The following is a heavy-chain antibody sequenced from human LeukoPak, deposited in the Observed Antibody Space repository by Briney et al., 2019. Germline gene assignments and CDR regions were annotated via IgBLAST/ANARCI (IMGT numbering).Heavy chain of an antibody. CDR1: GFSLSTSAVG. D-gene: IGHD5-12*01. Sequence: SGPTLVNPTQTLTLTCTFSGFSLSTSAVGVGWIRQPPRKALEWLALIYWDDDKRYSPSLKSRLTITKDTSKNQVVLTITNMDPVGTATYYCAHSWGRGGYGVFDYWGQGTLVTVSS. CDR3: AHSWGRGGYGVFDY. V-gene: IGHV2-5*02. CDR2: IYWDDDK. J-gene: IGHJ4*02.